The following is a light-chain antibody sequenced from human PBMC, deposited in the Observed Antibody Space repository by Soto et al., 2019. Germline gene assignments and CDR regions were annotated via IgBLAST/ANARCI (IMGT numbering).Light chain of an antibody. CDR2: EGT. V-gene: IGLV2-23*03. CDR3: CSYAGSRTFVV. J-gene: IGLJ3*02. CDR1: TSDAGSYNL. Sequence: QSALTQRASMSGSPGQSITISCTGTTSDAGSYNLISWYQQYPGTAPKLIIYEGTKRPSGISNRFSASKSGNTASLTISGLQAEDEADYYCCSYAGSRTFVVLGGGTKLTVL.